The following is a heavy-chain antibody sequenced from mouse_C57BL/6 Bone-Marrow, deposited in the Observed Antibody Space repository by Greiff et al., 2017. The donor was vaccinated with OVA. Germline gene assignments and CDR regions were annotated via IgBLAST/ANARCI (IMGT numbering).Heavy chain of an antibody. CDR1: YFSFMASA. V-gene: IGHV1-49*01. Sequence: LQQSGAELVRPGSSVKLSCKDSYFSFMASAMHWVKQRPGHGLEWIGSFTMYSDATEYSENFKGKATLTANPSSSTAYMELSSLTSEDSAVYYCARPDSSGYGWFAYWGQGTLVTVSA. CDR2: FTMYSDAT. J-gene: IGHJ3*01. D-gene: IGHD3-2*02. CDR3: ARPDSSGYGWFAY.